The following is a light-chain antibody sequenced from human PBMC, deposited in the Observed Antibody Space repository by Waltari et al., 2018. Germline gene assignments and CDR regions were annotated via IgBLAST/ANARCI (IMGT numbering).Light chain of an antibody. CDR1: SGSLSTTSS. J-gene: IGLJ3*02. Sequence: QTVVTQDPSLSVSPGGTVTLPCALSSGSLSTTSSATWYQQTPGQAPRTLVYKANARSSGVPDRFSGSILGNTAALTITGAQADDESDYYCALYMGSGIWVFGGGTRLTVL. CDR3: ALYMGSGIWV. V-gene: IGLV8-61*01. CDR2: KAN.